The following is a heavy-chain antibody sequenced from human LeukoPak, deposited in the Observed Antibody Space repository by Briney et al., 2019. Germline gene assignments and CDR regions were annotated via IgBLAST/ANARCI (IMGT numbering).Heavy chain of an antibody. CDR3: ARGGDWMFAS. J-gene: IGHJ4*02. Sequence: SETLSLTCAVSGGSISSNKWWSWVRQPPGKGLEWIGEVYHRGSTNYNPSLKSRVTISVDKSKNQFSLILTSVPAADTAVYFCARGGDWMFASWGQGNLVTVSS. CDR2: VYHRGST. V-gene: IGHV4-4*02. CDR1: GGSISSNKW. D-gene: IGHD3/OR15-3a*01.